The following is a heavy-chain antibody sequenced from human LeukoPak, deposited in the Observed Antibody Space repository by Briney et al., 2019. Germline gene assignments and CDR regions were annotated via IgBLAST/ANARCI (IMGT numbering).Heavy chain of an antibody. D-gene: IGHD6-13*01. V-gene: IGHV4-59*01. CDR2: IYDSEST. J-gene: IGHJ4*02. CDR1: GGSISGYY. Sequence: PSETLSLTCTVSGGSISGYYWNWIRQPPGKGLEWIACIYDSESTNYNPSLRSRVTISADASKNQLSLKLTSVTAADTAVYYCARGTSSWYRFDYWGQGTLVTVSS. CDR3: ARGTSSWYRFDY.